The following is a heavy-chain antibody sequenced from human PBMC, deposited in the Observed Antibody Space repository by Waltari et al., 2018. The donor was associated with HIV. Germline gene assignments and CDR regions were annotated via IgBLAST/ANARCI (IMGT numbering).Heavy chain of an antibody. CDR1: GFTSSSFS. CDR2: ISGRSSTI. J-gene: IGHJ6*02. Sequence: EVQLVESGGGLVRPGGSLRLSCATSGFTSSSFSLNWVRQAPGKGLEFISYISGRSSTIYYADSVKGRFTISRDNARNSLYLQMNSLRAEDTAVYYCARDGWLRSAYGMDVWGQGTTVTVS. CDR3: ARDGWLRSAYGMDV. V-gene: IGHV3-48*01. D-gene: IGHD5-12*01.